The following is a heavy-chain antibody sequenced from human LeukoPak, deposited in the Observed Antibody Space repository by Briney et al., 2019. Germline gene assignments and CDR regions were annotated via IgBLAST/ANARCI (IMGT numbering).Heavy chain of an antibody. CDR3: ARGPVVVIAPADY. CDR1: GGSISSYY. V-gene: IGHV4-59*01. D-gene: IGHD2-21*01. J-gene: IGHJ4*02. Sequence: SETLSLTCTVSGGSISSYYWSWIRQPPGKGLEWIGYIYYSGSTNYNPSLKSRVTISVDTSKNQFSLKLSSVTAADTAVYYCARGPVVVIAPADYWGQGTLVTVSS. CDR2: IYYSGST.